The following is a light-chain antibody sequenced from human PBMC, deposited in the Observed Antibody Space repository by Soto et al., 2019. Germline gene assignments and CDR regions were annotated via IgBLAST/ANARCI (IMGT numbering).Light chain of an antibody. V-gene: IGKV1-39*01. CDR2: AAS. Sequence: DIQMTQSPSSLSASVGDRVTITCRASQSISSYLNWYQQKPGKAPKLLIYAASSLQSGVPSRFSGSGSGTDFTLTISSLQPEDFATYYCQQRYSTTKLSFGPG. CDR1: QSISSY. J-gene: IGKJ3*01. CDR3: QQRYSTTKLS.